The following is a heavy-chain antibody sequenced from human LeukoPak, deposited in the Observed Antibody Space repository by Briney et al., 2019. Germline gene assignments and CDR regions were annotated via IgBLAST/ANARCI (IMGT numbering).Heavy chain of an antibody. CDR2: IKQDESEK. D-gene: IGHD3-3*01. CDR3: ARAYDFWSGPGGY. CDR1: GFTFSSYW. Sequence: GGSLRLSCAASGFTFSSYWMSWVRQAPGKGLEWVANIKQDESEKYYVDSVKGRFTISRDNAKNSLYLQMNSLRAEDTAVYYCARAYDFWSGPGGYWGQGTLVTVSS. J-gene: IGHJ4*02. V-gene: IGHV3-7*01.